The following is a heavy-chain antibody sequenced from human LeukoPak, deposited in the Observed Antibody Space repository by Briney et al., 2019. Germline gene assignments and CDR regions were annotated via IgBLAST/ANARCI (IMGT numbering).Heavy chain of an antibody. CDR2: INSDGSST. Sequence: GGSLRLSCAASGFTFSSYWMHWVRQAPGKGLVLVSRINSDGSSTSYADSVKGRFTISRDNAKNTLYLQMNSLRAEDTAVYYCARDYYDSSGNNWFDPWGQGTLVTVSS. V-gene: IGHV3-74*01. CDR1: GFTFSSYW. J-gene: IGHJ5*02. D-gene: IGHD3-22*01. CDR3: ARDYYDSSGNNWFDP.